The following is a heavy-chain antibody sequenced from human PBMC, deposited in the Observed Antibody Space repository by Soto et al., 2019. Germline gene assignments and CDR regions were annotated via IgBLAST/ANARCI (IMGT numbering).Heavy chain of an antibody. V-gene: IGHV3-23*01. CDR2: ISGSGGTA. Sequence: EVQLLESGGGSLQPGGSLRLSCAASGFTFSSYAMHWVRRPPGKGLEWVSSISGSGGTAYYADSVKGRFSISRDSLVNPLYLQMNSLRAEDTAVYYCAKGRGQNWKSDYWGQGTLVTVSP. J-gene: IGHJ4*02. CDR3: AKGRGQNWKSDY. CDR1: GFTFSSYA. D-gene: IGHD1-1*01.